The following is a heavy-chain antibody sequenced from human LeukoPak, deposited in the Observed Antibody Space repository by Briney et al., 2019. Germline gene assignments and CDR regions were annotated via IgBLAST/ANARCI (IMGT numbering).Heavy chain of an antibody. CDR2: IHYSGST. Sequence: PSETLSLTCTVSGGSISSYYWSWIRQPPGKGLEWIGYIHYSGSTNYNPSLKSRVTISVDTSKNQFSLKLSSVTAADTAVYYCARDYYYDSSGWNADAFDIWGQGTMVTVSS. J-gene: IGHJ3*02. CDR1: GGSISSYY. V-gene: IGHV4-59*01. CDR3: ARDYYYDSSGWNADAFDI. D-gene: IGHD3-22*01.